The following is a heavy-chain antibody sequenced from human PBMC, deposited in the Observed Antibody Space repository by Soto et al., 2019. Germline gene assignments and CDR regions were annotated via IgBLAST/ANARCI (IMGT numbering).Heavy chain of an antibody. D-gene: IGHD3-22*01. CDR1: GGSITPYY. V-gene: IGHV4-59*08. CDR3: ESLGGYFQALDS. CDR2: IYFAGTT. Sequence: QVQLQESGPGLVKPSETLSLTCTVSGGSITPYYWSWIRQAPGKGLEWIGYIYFAGTTTYNPSLKSRVXXXVXXSENHFSLRLTAVTAADTAVYYCESLGGYFQALDSWGQGTLVTVSS. J-gene: IGHJ4*02.